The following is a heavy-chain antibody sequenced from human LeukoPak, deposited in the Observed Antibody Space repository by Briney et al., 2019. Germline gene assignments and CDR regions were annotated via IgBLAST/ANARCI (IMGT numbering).Heavy chain of an antibody. CDR3: ATERPYHYFDY. CDR2: ISAYNGDT. CDR1: GYTFTNYG. V-gene: IGHV1-18*01. Sequence: ASVKVSCKASGYTFTNYGITWVRQAPGQGLEWMGWISAYNGDTNYAQRFQGRITMTTDTSTTTAYIELRSLRSDDTAVYYCATERPYHYFDYWGQGTLVTVSS. J-gene: IGHJ4*02.